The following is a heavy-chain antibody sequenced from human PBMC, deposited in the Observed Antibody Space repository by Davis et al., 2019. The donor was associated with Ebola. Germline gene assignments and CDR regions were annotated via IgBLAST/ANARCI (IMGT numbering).Heavy chain of an antibody. CDR3: ASRRITMVRGVIRT. J-gene: IGHJ5*02. V-gene: IGHV4-59*01. CDR1: GGSISSYY. CDR2: IYYSGST. D-gene: IGHD3-10*01. Sequence: MPSETLSLTCTVSGGSISSYYWSWIRQPPGKGLEWIGYIYYSGSTNYNPSLKSRVTISVDTSKNQFSLKLSSVTAADTAVYYCASRRITMVRGVIRTWGQGTLVTVSS.